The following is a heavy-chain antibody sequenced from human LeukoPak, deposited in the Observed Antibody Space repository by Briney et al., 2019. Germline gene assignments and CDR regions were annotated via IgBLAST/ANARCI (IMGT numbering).Heavy chain of an antibody. J-gene: IGHJ4*02. Sequence: GSSVKVSCKASGYTFTGYYMHWVRQAPGQGLEWMGWINPNSGGTNYAQKFQGRVTMTRDTSISTAYMELSRLRSDDTAVYYCAYYSSSWIGTDYWGQGTLVTVSS. CDR2: INPNSGGT. D-gene: IGHD6-13*01. CDR3: AYYSSSWIGTDY. V-gene: IGHV1-2*02. CDR1: GYTFTGYY.